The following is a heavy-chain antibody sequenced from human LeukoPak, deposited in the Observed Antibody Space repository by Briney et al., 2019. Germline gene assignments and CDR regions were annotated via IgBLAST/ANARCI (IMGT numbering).Heavy chain of an antibody. Sequence: GGSLRLSCAASGFTFSSYAMSWVRQAPGKGLEGVPAISGSGGSTYYADSVKGRFTISRDNSKNTLYLQMNSLRAEDTAVYYCAKDPEQWLVQYYFDYWGQGTLVTVSS. CDR3: AKDPEQWLVQYYFDY. V-gene: IGHV3-23*01. D-gene: IGHD6-19*01. J-gene: IGHJ4*02. CDR1: GFTFSSYA. CDR2: ISGSGGST.